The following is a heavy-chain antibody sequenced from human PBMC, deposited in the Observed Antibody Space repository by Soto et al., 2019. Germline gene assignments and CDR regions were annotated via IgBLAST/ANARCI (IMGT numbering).Heavy chain of an antibody. CDR2: VNPDNGGT. CDR1: GYTFTGNY. Sequence: QVHLVQSGAEVKKPGASVKVSCKASGYTFTGNYIHWVRQAPGQGLEWMGWVNPDNGGTTSAQKFKGRVTMTRDTSVTTAYMELSRLTSDDTAVYYCARDPRPPSGWLGFWEYGMDVWGQGTTVTVSS. J-gene: IGHJ6*02. D-gene: IGHD3-3*01. V-gene: IGHV1-2*02. CDR3: ARDPRPPSGWLGFWEYGMDV.